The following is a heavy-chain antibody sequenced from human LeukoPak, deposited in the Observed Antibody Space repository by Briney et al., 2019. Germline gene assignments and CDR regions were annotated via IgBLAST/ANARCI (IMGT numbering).Heavy chain of an antibody. D-gene: IGHD4-17*01. CDR3: ARANDYGAPYFDY. CDR2: IDIDGTTT. J-gene: IGHJ4*02. CDR1: GFTFSSYW. V-gene: IGHV3-74*01. Sequence: GGSLRLSCAASGFTFSSYWMHWVRQAPGKGLVWVSRIDIDGTTTRYADSVKGRFTISRDNAKNTLYLQTNSLRDEDTAVYYCARANDYGAPYFDYWGQGTLVTVAS.